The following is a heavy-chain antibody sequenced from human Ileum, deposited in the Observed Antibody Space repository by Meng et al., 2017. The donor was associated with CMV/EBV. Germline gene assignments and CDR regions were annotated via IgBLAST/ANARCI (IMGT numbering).Heavy chain of an antibody. Sequence: LSCVASDFSFTDAWMTWVRQTPGKGLEWVGRIKSETDGGPTDYAAPVKGRFIISRDDSKNTVYLQMNSLQIEDAAVYYCTSDSLRYWGQGILVTVSS. J-gene: IGHJ4*02. CDR2: IKSETDGGPT. CDR1: DFSFTDAW. V-gene: IGHV3-15*07. CDR3: TSDSLRY. D-gene: IGHD3-16*01.